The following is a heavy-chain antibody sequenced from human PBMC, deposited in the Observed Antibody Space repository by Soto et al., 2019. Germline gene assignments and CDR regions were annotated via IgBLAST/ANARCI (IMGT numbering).Heavy chain of an antibody. CDR1: GFTFSSYG. CDR3: AKAPGGVPPAIAH. J-gene: IGHJ4*02. D-gene: IGHD2-2*01. V-gene: IGHV3-23*01. CDR2: ISDSGGST. Sequence: EVQLLESGGGLVQPGGSLRLSCAASGFTFSSYGMSWVRQAPGKGLEWVSAISDSGGSTSYADSVKGRFAISRDNAKHTLYLQMKSLGADDTAVYYCAKAPGGVPPAIAHWGQGTLVTVSS.